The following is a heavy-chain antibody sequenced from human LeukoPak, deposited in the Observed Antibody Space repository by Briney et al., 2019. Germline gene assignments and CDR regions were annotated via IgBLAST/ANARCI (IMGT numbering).Heavy chain of an antibody. Sequence: SGGSLRLSCAASGFTFSSYAMSWVRQAPGKGLEWVSAISGSGGNTYFADSVKGRFTISRDNSKNTLYLQMNSLRAEDTAVYYCAKDLSKWPSHGYWGQGTLVTVSS. CDR1: GFTFSSYA. CDR2: ISGSGGNT. CDR3: AKDLSKWPSHGY. V-gene: IGHV3-23*01. D-gene: IGHD5-12*01. J-gene: IGHJ4*02.